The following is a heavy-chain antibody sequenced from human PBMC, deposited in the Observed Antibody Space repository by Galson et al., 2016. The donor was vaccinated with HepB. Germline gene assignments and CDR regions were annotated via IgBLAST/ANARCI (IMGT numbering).Heavy chain of an antibody. CDR2: ISGSGGGP. D-gene: IGHD1-26*01. CDR1: GYTFSSHA. Sequence: SLRLSCAGSGYTFSSHAMTWVRQAPGKGLEWVSAISGSGGGPTYADSVKGRFTISRDNSKNTLYLQMNSLRAEDTAVYYCAKAVGATPYYWGQGTLVTVSS. CDR3: AKAVGATPYY. J-gene: IGHJ4*02. V-gene: IGHV3-23*01.